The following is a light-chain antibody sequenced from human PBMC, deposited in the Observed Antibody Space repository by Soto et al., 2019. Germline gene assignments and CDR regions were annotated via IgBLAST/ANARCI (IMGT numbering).Light chain of an antibody. J-gene: IGLJ1*01. CDR1: SSDVGGYNY. CDR2: SNS. CDR3: AGWDDRLNGRV. V-gene: IGLV2-11*01. Sequence: QSALTQPRSVSGSPGQSVTISCTGSSSDVGGYNYVSWYQQQPGKAPKLLIYSNSQRPSGVPDRFSGSKSGTSASLAISGLQSEDEADYYCAGWDDRLNGRVFGTGTKLTVL.